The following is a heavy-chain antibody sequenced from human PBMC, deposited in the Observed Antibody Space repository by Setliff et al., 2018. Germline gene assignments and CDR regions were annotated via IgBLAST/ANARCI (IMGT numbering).Heavy chain of an antibody. J-gene: IGHJ6*03. D-gene: IGHD6-6*01. CDR3: VREGVDRRSSTDYRYYMDV. CDR1: GYTFTSYG. Sequence: GASVKVSCKASGYTFTSYGISWVRQAPGQGLEWMGWISAYNGNTNYAQKLQGRVTMTTDTSTSTAYMELRSLRSDDTAVYYCVREGVDRRSSTDYRYYMDVWGKGTTVTVSS. V-gene: IGHV1-18*01. CDR2: ISAYNGNT.